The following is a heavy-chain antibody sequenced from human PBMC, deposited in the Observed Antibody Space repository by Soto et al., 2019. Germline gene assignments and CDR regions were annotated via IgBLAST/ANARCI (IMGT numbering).Heavy chain of an antibody. Sequence: GGSLRLSCAASGFTFSDYYMSWIRQAPGKGLEWVSYISSSGSTIYYADSVKGRFTISRDNAKNSLYLQMNSLRAEDTAVYYCASPSATSDGPYYFDYWGQGTLVTVSS. D-gene: IGHD1-26*01. CDR1: GFTFSDYY. J-gene: IGHJ4*02. CDR3: ASPSATSDGPYYFDY. V-gene: IGHV3-11*01. CDR2: ISSSGSTI.